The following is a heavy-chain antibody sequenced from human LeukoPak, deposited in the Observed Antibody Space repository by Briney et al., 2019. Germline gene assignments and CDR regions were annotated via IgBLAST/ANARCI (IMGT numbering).Heavy chain of an antibody. J-gene: IGHJ4*02. CDR1: GGSISSSSYY. D-gene: IGHD6-13*01. V-gene: IGHV4-39*07. CDR2: IYYSGST. Sequence: PSETLSLTCTVSGGSISSSSYYWGWIRQPPGKGLEWIGSIYYSGSTYYNPSLKSRVTISVDTSKNQFSLKLSSVTAADTAVYYCARLSEIAALGIDYWGQGTLVTVSS. CDR3: ARLSEIAALGIDY.